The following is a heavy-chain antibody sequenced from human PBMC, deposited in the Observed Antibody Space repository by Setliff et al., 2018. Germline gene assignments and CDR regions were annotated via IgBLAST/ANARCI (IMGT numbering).Heavy chain of an antibody. V-gene: IGHV1-46*01. Sequence: ASVKVSCKASGYTFTRYYMYWVRQAPGQGLEWMGIINVSGGLTSSSTQKFEGRVTMTRDTSTSTVYMELNSLTSDDTAVYYCARAGLAAAGRKGVFDHWGQGTLVTVSS. D-gene: IGHD6-25*01. J-gene: IGHJ4*02. CDR3: ARAGLAAAGRKGVFDH. CDR2: INVSGGLTS. CDR1: GYTFTRYY.